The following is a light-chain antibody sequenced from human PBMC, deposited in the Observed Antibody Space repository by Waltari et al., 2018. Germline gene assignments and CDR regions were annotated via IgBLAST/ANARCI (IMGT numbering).Light chain of an antibody. CDR3: SSQSSNDVVL. J-gene: IGLJ2*01. Sequence: QSALTQPASVSGSPGQSVTIFCAGTSNDAGGFNSVSWYQEHPGHAPRVIIYDVSDRPSGVSDRFSGSKSGNTASLTISGLQAEDEADYYCSSQSSNDVVLFGGGTKLTVL. CDR2: DVS. CDR1: SNDAGGFNS. V-gene: IGLV2-14*01.